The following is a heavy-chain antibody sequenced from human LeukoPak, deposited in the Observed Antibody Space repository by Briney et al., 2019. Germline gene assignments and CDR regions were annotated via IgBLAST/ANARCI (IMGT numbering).Heavy chain of an antibody. CDR1: GFTFSSYW. CDR3: ARDQVGNFEYSSPDADC. CDR2: INTIGSST. Sequence: GGSLRLSCAASGFTFSSYWMHWVRQAPGKGLVWVSRINTIGSSTSYADSVKGRFTISRDNAKTTLYLQMNSLRAEDTAVYYRARDQVGNFEYSSPDADCWGQGTLVTVSS. D-gene: IGHD6-6*01. V-gene: IGHV3-74*01. J-gene: IGHJ4*02.